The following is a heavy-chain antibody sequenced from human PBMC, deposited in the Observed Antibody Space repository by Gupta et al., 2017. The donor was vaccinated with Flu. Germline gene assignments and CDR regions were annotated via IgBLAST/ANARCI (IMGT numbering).Heavy chain of an antibody. CDR2: INHSGST. V-gene: IGHV4-34*01. D-gene: IGHD6-6*01. CDR1: GGSFSGYY. Sequence: QVQLQQWGAGLLKPSETLSLTCAVYGGSFSGYYWSWIRQPPGKGLEWIGEINHSGSTNYNPSLKSRVTISVDTSKNQFSLKLSSVTAADTAVYYCARVLFRSRGFSSSGGYFDYWGQGTLVTVSS. CDR3: ARVLFRSRGFSSSGGYFDY. J-gene: IGHJ4*02.